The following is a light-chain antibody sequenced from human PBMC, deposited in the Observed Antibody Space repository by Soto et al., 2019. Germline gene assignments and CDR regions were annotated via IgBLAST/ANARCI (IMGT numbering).Light chain of an antibody. Sequence: DIQMTQSPSSLSASVGDRVTITCRANQGISNYLAWYQQKPGKVPKLLIYAASTFQSGVPSRFSGSGSGTDFTVTISSLQPEDVASYYCQKYNIAPGTFGQGTKVEIK. CDR3: QKYNIAPGT. J-gene: IGKJ1*01. CDR2: AAS. CDR1: QGISNY. V-gene: IGKV1-27*01.